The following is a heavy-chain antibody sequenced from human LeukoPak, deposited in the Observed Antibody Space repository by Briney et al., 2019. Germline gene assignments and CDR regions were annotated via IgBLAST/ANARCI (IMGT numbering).Heavy chain of an antibody. V-gene: IGHV1-2*02. CDR3: ARDLSPTYSSSWRHFDY. D-gene: IGHD6-13*01. J-gene: IGHJ4*02. CDR1: GYTFTGYY. Sequence: ASVKVSCKASGYTFTGYYIHWVRQAPGQGLEWMGWINPNSGATNYAQNFQGRITLTRDTSITIAYMELSRLRSDDTAVYYCARDLSPTYSSSWRHFDYWGQGTLVTVSS. CDR2: INPNSGAT.